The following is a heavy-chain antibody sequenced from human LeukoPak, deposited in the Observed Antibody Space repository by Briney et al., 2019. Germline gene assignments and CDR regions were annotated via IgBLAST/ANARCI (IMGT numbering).Heavy chain of an antibody. CDR1: GFTFSSYW. CDR3: AKFWGHYYDSSFDY. J-gene: IGHJ4*02. Sequence: PGGSLRLSCAASGFTFSSYWMSWVRQAPGKGLGWVANIKQDGSEKYYVDSVKGRFTISRDNAKNSLYLQMNSLRAEDTAVYYCAKFWGHYYDSSFDYWGQGTLVTVSS. D-gene: IGHD3-22*01. V-gene: IGHV3-7*01. CDR2: IKQDGSEK.